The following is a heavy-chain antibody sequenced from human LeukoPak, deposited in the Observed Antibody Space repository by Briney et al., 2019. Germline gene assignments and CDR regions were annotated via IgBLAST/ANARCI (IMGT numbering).Heavy chain of an antibody. CDR2: IYTSGST. V-gene: IGHV4-4*07. CDR1: GFTFSSYW. CDR3: AREDSGSYIY. D-gene: IGHD1-26*01. Sequence: GSLRLSCAASGFTFSSYWMSWIRQPAGKGLEWIGRIYTSGSTNYNPSLKSRVTMSVDTSKNQFSLKLSSVTAADTAVYYCAREDSGSYIYWGQGTLVTVSS. J-gene: IGHJ4*02.